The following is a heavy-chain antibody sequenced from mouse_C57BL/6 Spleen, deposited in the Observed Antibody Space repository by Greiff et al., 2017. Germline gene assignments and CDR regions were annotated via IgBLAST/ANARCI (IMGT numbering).Heavy chain of an antibody. CDR1: GFTFSSYA. CDR2: ISSGGDYI. CDR3: TREDYSNSVEY. Sequence: DVHLVESGEGLVKPGGSLKLSCAASGFTFSSYAMSWVRQTPEKRLEWVAYISSGGDYIYYADTVKGRFTISRDNARNTLYLQMSSLKSEDTAMYYCTREDYSNSVEYWGQGTTLTVSS. V-gene: IGHV5-9-1*02. D-gene: IGHD2-5*01. J-gene: IGHJ2*01.